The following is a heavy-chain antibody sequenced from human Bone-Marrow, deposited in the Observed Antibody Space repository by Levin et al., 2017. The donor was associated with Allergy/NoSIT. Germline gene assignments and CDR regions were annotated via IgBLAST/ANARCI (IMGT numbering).Heavy chain of an antibody. CDR1: GFTFNSYG. CDR3: ARAGLWFGELGAFDI. Sequence: GESLKISCAASGFTFNSYGMHWVRQAPGKGLEWVAVIWYDGSNKYYADSVKGRFTISRDNSKNTLYLQMNSLRAEDTAMYYCARAGLWFGELGAFDIWGQGTMVTVSS. D-gene: IGHD3-10*01. CDR2: IWYDGSNK. J-gene: IGHJ3*02. V-gene: IGHV3-33*01.